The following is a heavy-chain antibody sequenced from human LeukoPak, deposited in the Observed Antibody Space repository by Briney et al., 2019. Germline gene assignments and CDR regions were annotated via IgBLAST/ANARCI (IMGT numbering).Heavy chain of an antibody. CDR3: ARPIMIVGRKSPYAYFDY. CDR1: GGSISSSSYY. D-gene: IGHD3-22*01. J-gene: IGHJ4*02. V-gene: IGHV4-39*01. CDR2: IYYSGST. Sequence: PSETLSLTCTVSGGSISSSSYYWGWIRQPPGKGLEWIGSIYYSGSTYYNPSLKSRVTISVDTSKNQFSLKLSSVTAADTAVYYCARPIMIVGRKSPYAYFDYWGQGPRSPSPQ.